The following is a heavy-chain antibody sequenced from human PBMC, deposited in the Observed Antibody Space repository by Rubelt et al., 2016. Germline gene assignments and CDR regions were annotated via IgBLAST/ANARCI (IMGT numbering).Heavy chain of an antibody. CDR2: INHSGST. D-gene: IGHD2-21*01. CDR1: GGSFSGYY. V-gene: IGHV4-34*01. Sequence: QVQLQQWGAGLLKPSETLSLTCAVYGGSFSGYYWSWIRQPPGKGLEWIGEINHSGSTNYNPSLKSRVTISVDTSKNQFSLNLSSVTAAETAVYYCARRTVVVSAMRADAFDIWGQGTMVTVSS. CDR3: ARRTVVVSAMRADAFDI. J-gene: IGHJ3*02.